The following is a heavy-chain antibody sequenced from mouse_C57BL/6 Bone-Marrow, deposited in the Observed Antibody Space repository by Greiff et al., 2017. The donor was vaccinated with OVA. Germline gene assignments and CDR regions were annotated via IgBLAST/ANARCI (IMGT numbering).Heavy chain of an antibody. Sequence: EVQRVESGGGLVQPGGSLKLSCAASGFTFSDYYMYWVRQTPEKRLEWVAYISNGGGSTYYPDTVKGRFTISRDNAKNTLYLQMSRLKSEDTAMYYCARHDGYSFAYWGQGTLVTVSA. CDR1: GFTFSDYY. D-gene: IGHD2-3*01. CDR3: ARHDGYSFAY. V-gene: IGHV5-12*01. CDR2: ISNGGGST. J-gene: IGHJ3*01.